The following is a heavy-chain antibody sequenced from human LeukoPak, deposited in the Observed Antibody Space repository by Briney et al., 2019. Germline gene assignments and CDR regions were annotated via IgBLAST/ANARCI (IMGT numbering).Heavy chain of an antibody. D-gene: IGHD5-18*01. CDR2: IYYSKNT. CDR3: VSPRGFSYGYFDY. CDR1: GGSISSSSAY. Sequence: SETLSLTCTVSGGSISSSSAYWGWIRQPPGKGLEWIGSIYYSKNTYYNPSLKSRVTIHADTSKNQFSLTLGSVSATDTAVYYCVSPRGFSYGYFDYWGQGTLVTVSS. J-gene: IGHJ4*02. V-gene: IGHV4-39*01.